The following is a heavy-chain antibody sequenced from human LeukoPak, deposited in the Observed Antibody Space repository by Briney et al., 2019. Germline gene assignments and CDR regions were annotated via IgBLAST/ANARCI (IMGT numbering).Heavy chain of an antibody. Sequence: SETLSLTCTVSGGSLRSGGDYWSWIRQHPGKGLEWIGYIHYSESTYYNPSLRSRVTISVDTYKIQFSLNLNSVTAADTALYSCARHSRYCSTTSCYVFDYWGQGTLVTVSS. CDR1: GGSLRSGGDY. V-gene: IGHV4-31*03. CDR2: IHYSEST. J-gene: IGHJ4*02. D-gene: IGHD2-2*01. CDR3: ARHSRYCSTTSCYVFDY.